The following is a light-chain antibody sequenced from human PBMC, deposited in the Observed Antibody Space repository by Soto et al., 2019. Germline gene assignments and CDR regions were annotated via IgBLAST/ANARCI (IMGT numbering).Light chain of an antibody. J-gene: IGKJ4*01. CDR3: QRGKT. CDR1: QSVSSY. Sequence: IVLTQSPATLSLSPGERAPLSCRASQSVSSYLAWYQQNPGQAPRLLIYDASNRATGIPARFSGGGSGTDFTLTISSLEPEDFAVYYCQRGKTFGGGTKVEIK. CDR2: DAS. V-gene: IGKV3-11*01.